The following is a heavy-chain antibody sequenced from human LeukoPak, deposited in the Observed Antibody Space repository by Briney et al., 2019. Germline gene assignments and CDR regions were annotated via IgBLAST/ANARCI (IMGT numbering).Heavy chain of an antibody. CDR1: GGSTSNYY. CDR3: ARDSGSGSLRYFDL. V-gene: IGHV4-59*01. CDR2: INHIGST. D-gene: IGHD3-10*01. J-gene: IGHJ2*01. Sequence: PSETLSLTCTVSGGSTSNYYWSWIRQPPGKGLEWIGYINHIGSTNYNPSLKSRVTISVDTSKKQCSLKVTSVTAADTAVYYCARDSGSGSLRYFDLWGRGTLVTVST.